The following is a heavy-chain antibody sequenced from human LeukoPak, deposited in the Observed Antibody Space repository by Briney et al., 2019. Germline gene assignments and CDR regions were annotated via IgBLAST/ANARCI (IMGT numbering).Heavy chain of an antibody. V-gene: IGHV3-74*01. CDR2: INIDGSGT. D-gene: IGHD1-1*01. CDR3: ARVRPGYYYMDV. J-gene: IGHJ6*03. CDR1: GFTFSSFW. Sequence: GGSLRLSCAASGFTFSSFWMHWVRQAPGKGLVWVSRINIDGSGTTYADSVKGRFTISRDNAKNTLYLQMNSLRVEDTAVCYCARVRPGYYYMDVWGKGTTVTVSS.